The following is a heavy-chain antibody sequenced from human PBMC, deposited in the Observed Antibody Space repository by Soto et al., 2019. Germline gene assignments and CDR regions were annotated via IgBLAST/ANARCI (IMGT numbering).Heavy chain of an antibody. D-gene: IGHD3-16*02. CDR1: GYTLTELS. CDR3: ATDSVAYDYIWGSYRGHDAFDI. Sequence: ASVKVSCKVSGYTLTELSMHWARQAPGKGLEWMGGFDPEDGETIYAQKFQGRVTMTEDTSTDTAYMELSSLRSEDTAVYYCATDSVAYDYIWGSYRGHDAFDIWGQGTMVTVSS. CDR2: FDPEDGET. J-gene: IGHJ3*02. V-gene: IGHV1-24*01.